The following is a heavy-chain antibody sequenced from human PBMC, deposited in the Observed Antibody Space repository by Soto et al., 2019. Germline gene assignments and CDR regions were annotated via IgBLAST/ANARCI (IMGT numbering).Heavy chain of an antibody. CDR2: ISTYKGNT. D-gene: IGHD1-26*01. CDR1: GYNFTRFG. CDR3: ARRYIVGATRSYGMDV. Sequence: QAHLVQSVAEVKKPGASVQVSCKSPGYNFTRFGISWVRQAPGQGLEWMGWISTYKGNTKYAQRLQRRVTMITDTSINTAYMELRSMKSDDTAVYYCARRYIVGATRSYGMDVWGQGTTVTVSS. V-gene: IGHV1-18*01. J-gene: IGHJ6*02.